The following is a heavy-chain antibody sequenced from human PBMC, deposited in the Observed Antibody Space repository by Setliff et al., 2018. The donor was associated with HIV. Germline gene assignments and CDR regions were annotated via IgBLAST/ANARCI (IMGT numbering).Heavy chain of an antibody. CDR2: INHNGGT. CDR3: ARGSYRGSGFFVRYFDF. D-gene: IGHD3-3*01. CDR1: GGSASNSRYY. Sequence: SETLSLTCTVSGGSASNSRYYWAWIRQPPGKDLEWIGEINHNGGTNYNPSLKSRVTISVDRSKNQFFLRLTSVTAADTAVYYCARGSYRGSGFFVRYFDFWGQGSLVTVSS. V-gene: IGHV4-39*07. J-gene: IGHJ4*02.